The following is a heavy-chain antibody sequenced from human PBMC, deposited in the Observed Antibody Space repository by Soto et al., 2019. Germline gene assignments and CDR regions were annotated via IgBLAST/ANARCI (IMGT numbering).Heavy chain of an antibody. CDR1: GYTFTSYA. D-gene: IGHD2-2*02. J-gene: IGHJ4*02. CDR2: INAGNGNT. Sequence: ASVKVSCKASGYTFTSYAMHWVRQAPGQRLEWMGWINAGNGNTKYSQKFQGRVTITRDTSASTAYMELSSLRSEDTAVYYCARESCRCISTSCYRPLGYWSQGTLVTVSS. V-gene: IGHV1-3*01. CDR3: ARESCRCISTSCYRPLGY.